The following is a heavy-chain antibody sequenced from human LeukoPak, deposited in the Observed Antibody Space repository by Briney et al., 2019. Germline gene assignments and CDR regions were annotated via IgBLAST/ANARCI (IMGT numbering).Heavy chain of an antibody. CDR2: INHSGST. D-gene: IGHD2-21*02. V-gene: IGHV4-34*01. CDR1: GGSVSGYY. J-gene: IGHJ6*03. Sequence: SETLSLTCAVYGGSVSGYYWSWIRQPPGKGLEWIGEINHSGSTNYNPSLKSRVTISVDTSKNQFSLKLSSVTAADTAVYYCARIVAEHIVVVTAVHYYYYMDVWGKGTTVTISS. CDR3: ARIVAEHIVVVTAVHYYYYMDV.